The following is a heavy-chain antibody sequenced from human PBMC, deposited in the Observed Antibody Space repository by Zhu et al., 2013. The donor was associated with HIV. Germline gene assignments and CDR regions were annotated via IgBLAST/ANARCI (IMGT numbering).Heavy chain of an antibody. D-gene: IGHD3-3*01. Sequence: QVQLVQSGAEVKKPGASVKVSCKASGYTFTGYYMHWVRQAPGQGLEWMGWINPNSGGTNYAQKFQGRVTMTRDTSISTAYMELSRLRSDDTAVYYCARVYYDFWSGYRFDYWGQGTPGHRLL. CDR2: INPNSGGT. CDR3: ARVYYDFWSGYRFDY. V-gene: IGHV1-2*02. CDR1: GYTFTGYY. J-gene: IGHJ4*02.